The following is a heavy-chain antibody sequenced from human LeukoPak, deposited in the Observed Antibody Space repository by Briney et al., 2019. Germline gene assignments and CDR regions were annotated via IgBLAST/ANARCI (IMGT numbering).Heavy chain of an antibody. D-gene: IGHD1-26*01. Sequence: ASVKVSCKASGYTFANYDINWVRQASGQGLEWMGWMNPSSGNTGYAQKFQGRVTMTRDTSISTAYMELSRLRSDDTAVYYCARVRSGSYFTGWGQGTLVTVSS. J-gene: IGHJ4*02. V-gene: IGHV1-8*01. CDR3: ARVRSGSYFTG. CDR1: GYTFANYD. CDR2: MNPSSGNT.